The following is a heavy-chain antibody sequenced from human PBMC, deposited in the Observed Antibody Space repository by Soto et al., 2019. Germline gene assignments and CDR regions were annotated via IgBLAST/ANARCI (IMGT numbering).Heavy chain of an antibody. CDR3: ARGQLDDAFDI. J-gene: IGHJ3*02. D-gene: IGHD6-6*01. V-gene: IGHV3-13*01. Sequence: GGSLRLSCAASGFTFSSYDMHWVRQATGKGLEWVSAIGTAGDTYYPGSVKGRFTISRENAKNSLYLQMNSLRAEDTAVYYCARGQLDDAFDIWGQGTMVTVSS. CDR2: IGTAGDT. CDR1: GFTFSSYD.